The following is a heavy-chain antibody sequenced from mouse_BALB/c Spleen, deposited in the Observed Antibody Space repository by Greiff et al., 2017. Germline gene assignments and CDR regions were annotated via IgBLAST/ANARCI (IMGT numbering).Heavy chain of an antibody. D-gene: IGHD2-3*01. Sequence: QVQLQQPGAELVKPGASVKLSCKASGYTFTSYYMYWVKQRPGQGLEWIGGINPSNGGTNFNEKFKSKATLTVDKSSSTAYMQLSSLTSGDSAVYYCTIYDGYYSYAMDYWGQGTSVTVSS. CDR1: GYTFTSYY. CDR2: INPSNGGT. V-gene: IGHV1S81*02. CDR3: TIYDGYYSYAMDY. J-gene: IGHJ4*01.